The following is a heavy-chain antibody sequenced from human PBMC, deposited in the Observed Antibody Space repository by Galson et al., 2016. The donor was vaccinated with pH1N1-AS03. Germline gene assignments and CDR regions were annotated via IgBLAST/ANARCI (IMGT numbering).Heavy chain of an antibody. CDR2: ISWNSGSK. V-gene: IGHV3-9*01. J-gene: IGHJ4*02. CDR1: GFTFDDYA. D-gene: IGHD6-13*01. Sequence: SLRLSCAASGFTFDDYAMHWVRQAPGKGLEWVSGISWNSGSKAYSDSVKGRFTISRDHSKNTLYLQMSSLRAEDTAVYYCAKDRSSWPPGWGSVDSWGQGTLVTVSS. CDR3: AKDRSSWPPGWGSVDS.